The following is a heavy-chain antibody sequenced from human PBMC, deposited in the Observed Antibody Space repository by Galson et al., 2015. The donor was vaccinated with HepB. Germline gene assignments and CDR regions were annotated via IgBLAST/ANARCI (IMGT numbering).Heavy chain of an antibody. Sequence: SLRLSCAASTLIFSNYSMHWVRQAPGRGLEWVAVISYDGDRTYYADSVKGRFTISRDNSRNTLYLQMNSLRPADTAFYYCARTSVKYCTGGSCLSGFHYWGQGTLVTVSS. CDR1: TLIFSNYS. D-gene: IGHD2-15*01. CDR3: ARTSVKYCTGGSCLSGFHY. CDR2: ISYDGDRT. J-gene: IGHJ4*02. V-gene: IGHV3-30*04.